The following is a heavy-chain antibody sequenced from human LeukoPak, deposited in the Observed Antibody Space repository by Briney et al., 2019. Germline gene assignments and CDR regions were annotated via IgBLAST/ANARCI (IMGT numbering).Heavy chain of an antibody. CDR1: GGSFSGYY. CDR2: INHSGST. J-gene: IGHJ5*02. Sequence: PSQTLSLTCAVYGGSFSGYYWSWIRQPPGKGLEWIGEINHSGSTNYNPSLKSRVTISVDTPKNQFSLKLSSVTAADTAVYYCARRGLPAMVRGVIRKNWFDPWGQGTLVTVSS. CDR3: ARRGLPAMVRGVIRKNWFDP. V-gene: IGHV4-34*01. D-gene: IGHD3-10*01.